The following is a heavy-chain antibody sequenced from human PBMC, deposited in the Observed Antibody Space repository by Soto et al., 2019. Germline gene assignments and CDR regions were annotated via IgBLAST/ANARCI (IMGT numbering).Heavy chain of an antibody. Sequence: TGGSLRLSCAVSGFTFSSYWMHWVRQAPGKGLVWVSRINSDGSDTIYADSVKGRFSISRDNAKSTLYLQMNSLRAEDAAAYYCARGLPRSGYSSYYGMDVWGQGTTVTVSS. V-gene: IGHV3-74*01. CDR3: ARGLPRSGYSSYYGMDV. CDR1: GFTFSSYW. J-gene: IGHJ6*02. D-gene: IGHD5-12*01. CDR2: INSDGSDT.